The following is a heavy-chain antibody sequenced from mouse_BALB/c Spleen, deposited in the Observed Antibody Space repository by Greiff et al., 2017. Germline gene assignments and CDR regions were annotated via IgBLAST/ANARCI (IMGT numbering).Heavy chain of an antibody. CDR2: ISTYYGDA. D-gene: IGHD1-1*01. V-gene: IGHV1S137*01. CDR3: ARGDYYGSSYRYAMDY. Sequence: QVQLQQSGAELVRPGVSVKISCKGSGYTFTDYAMHWVKQSHAKSLEWIGVISTYYGDASYNQKFKGKATMTVDKSSSTAYMELARLTSEDSAIYYCARGDYYGSSYRYAMDYWGQGTSVTVSS. CDR1: GYTFTDYA. J-gene: IGHJ4*01.